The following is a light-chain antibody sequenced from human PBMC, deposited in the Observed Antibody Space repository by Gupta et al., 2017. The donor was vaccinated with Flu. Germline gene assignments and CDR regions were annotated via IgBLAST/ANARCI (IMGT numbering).Light chain of an antibody. J-gene: IGKJ4*01. V-gene: IGKV1-9*01. CDR2: AAS. CDR1: QGISSY. CDR3: QKLNSYPLT. Sequence: DIQLTQSPSFLSASVRDRVTITCRASQGISSYLAWYQQKPGQAPKLLIYAASTLQSGVPLRVSGSGSGTEFTITIRSLQPEDFATYYCQKLNSYPLTFGGGTKVEIK.